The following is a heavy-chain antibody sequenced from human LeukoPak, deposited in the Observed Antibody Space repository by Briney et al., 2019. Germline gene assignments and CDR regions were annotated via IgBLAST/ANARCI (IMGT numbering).Heavy chain of an antibody. V-gene: IGHV4-4*07. CDR2: IYTSGST. Sequence: SETLSLTCTVSGGSISSYYWSWIRQPAGKGLEWIGRIYTSGSTNYNPSLKSQVTMSVDTSKNQFSLKLSSVTAADTAVYYCARDANNYYDSSGLDYWGQGTLVTVSS. D-gene: IGHD3-22*01. CDR1: GGSISSYY. CDR3: ARDANNYYDSSGLDY. J-gene: IGHJ4*02.